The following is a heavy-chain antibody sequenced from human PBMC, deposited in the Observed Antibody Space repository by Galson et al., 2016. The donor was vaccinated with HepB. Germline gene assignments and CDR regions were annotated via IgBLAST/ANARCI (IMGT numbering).Heavy chain of an antibody. V-gene: IGHV3-23*01. CDR2: ISGSGGIT. Sequence: SLRLSCAASGFTFGSYAMAWVRQAPGKGLEWVSGISGSGGITSYADSVKRRFTISRDNSKNTLYLQMKSLRAEDTAVYYCAKDRRLLWFGEFNYYMDVWGKGTTVTVSS. J-gene: IGHJ6*03. D-gene: IGHD3-10*01. CDR3: AKDRRLLWFGEFNYYMDV. CDR1: GFTFGSYA.